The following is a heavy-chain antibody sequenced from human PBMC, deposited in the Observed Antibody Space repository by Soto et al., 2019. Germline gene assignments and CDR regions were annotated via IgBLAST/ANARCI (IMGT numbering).Heavy chain of an antibody. CDR1: GYIFTTYS. D-gene: IGHD3-10*01. CDR3: AKAREVTLVRISLAQ. Sequence: GASVKVSCKASGYIFTTYSIAWVRQAPGQGLEWMGWISAYNGNTNYAQKFQGRVTMTTDTSTNTAYMELRSLRSDDTAIYYCAKAREVTLVRISLAQWGQGTLVTVSS. J-gene: IGHJ4*02. CDR2: ISAYNGNT. V-gene: IGHV1-18*01.